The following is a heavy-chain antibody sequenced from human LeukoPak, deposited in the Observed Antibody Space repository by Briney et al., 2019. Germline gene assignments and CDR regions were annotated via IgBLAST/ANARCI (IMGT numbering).Heavy chain of an antibody. CDR1: GYTFTGYY. CDR2: INPNGGGT. CDR3: ARDKPDYCTNGVCYTAGFDY. Sequence: GASVKVSCKASGYTFTGYYMHWVRQAPGQGLEWMGWINPNGGGTNYAQKFQGRVTMTRDTSISTAYMELSRLRSDDTAVYYCARDKPDYCTNGVCYTAGFDYWGQGTLVTVSS. D-gene: IGHD2-8*01. V-gene: IGHV1-2*02. J-gene: IGHJ4*02.